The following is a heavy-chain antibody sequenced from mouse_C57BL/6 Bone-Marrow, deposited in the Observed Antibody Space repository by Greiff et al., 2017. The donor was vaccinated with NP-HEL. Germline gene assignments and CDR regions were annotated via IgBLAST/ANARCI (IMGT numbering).Heavy chain of an antibody. CDR3: ARETDYSSGLRFAY. CDR1: GYTFTDYY. Sequence: EVQLQQSGPVLVKPGASVKMSCKASGYTFTDYYMNWVKQSHGKSLEWIGVINPYNGGTSYNQKFKGKATLTVDKSSSTAYMELNSLTSEDSAVYYCARETDYSSGLRFAYWGQGTLVTVSA. CDR2: INPYNGGT. J-gene: IGHJ3*01. D-gene: IGHD3-2*02. V-gene: IGHV1-19*01.